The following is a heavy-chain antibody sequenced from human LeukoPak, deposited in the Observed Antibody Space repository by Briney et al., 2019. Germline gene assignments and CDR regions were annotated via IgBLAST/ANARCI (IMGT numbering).Heavy chain of an antibody. CDR3: ARVEDTMIAQGVDY. CDR1: GYTFTSYG. J-gene: IGHJ4*02. D-gene: IGHD3-22*01. Sequence: ASVKVSCKASGYTFTSYGISWVRQAPGQGLEWMGWISAYNGNTNYAQKLQGRVTMTTDTSTSTAYMELRSLRSDDTAVYYCARVEDTMIAQGVDYWGQGTLVTVSS. CDR2: ISAYNGNT. V-gene: IGHV1-18*01.